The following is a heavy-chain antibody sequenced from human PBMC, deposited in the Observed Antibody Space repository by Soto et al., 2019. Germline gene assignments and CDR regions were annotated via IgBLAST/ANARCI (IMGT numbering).Heavy chain of an antibody. J-gene: IGHJ6*02. CDR3: ARISAPHYGLDV. V-gene: IGHV2-70*01. Sequence: SGPTLVNPTQTLTLTCSFSGFSLSTAGMCVSWIRQPPGKALEWLALIDWDDGKFYSTSLKTRVSISKDTPKNQVVLTVTNMDPVDTATYYCARISAPHYGLDVWGRGTTVTVSS. CDR2: IDWDDGK. CDR1: GFSLSTAGMC.